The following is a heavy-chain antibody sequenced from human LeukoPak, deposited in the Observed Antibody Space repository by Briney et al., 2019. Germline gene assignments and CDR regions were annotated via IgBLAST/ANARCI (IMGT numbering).Heavy chain of an antibody. V-gene: IGHV3-30*18. CDR2: ISYDGSNK. D-gene: IGHD6-13*01. J-gene: IGHJ6*02. Sequence: GGSLRLSCAASGFTFSSYSMNWVRQAPGKGLEWVAVISYDGSNKYYADSVKGRFTISRDNSKNTLYLQMNSLRAEDTAVYYCAKEGTYSSSWLDVWGQGTTVTVSS. CDR3: AKEGTYSSSWLDV. CDR1: GFTFSSYS.